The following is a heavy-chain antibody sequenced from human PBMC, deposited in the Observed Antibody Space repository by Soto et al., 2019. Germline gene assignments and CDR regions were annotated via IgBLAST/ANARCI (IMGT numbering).Heavy chain of an antibody. CDR3: ARQVRRAAAGSFDY. CDR2: IYYSGST. J-gene: IGHJ4*02. Sequence: PSETLSLTCTVSGGSISSYYWSWIRQPPGKGLEWIGYIYYSGSTNYNPSLKSRVTISVDTSKNQFSLKLSSVTAADTAVYYCARQVRRAAAGSFDYWGQGTLVTVSS. CDR1: GGSISSYY. D-gene: IGHD6-13*01. V-gene: IGHV4-59*08.